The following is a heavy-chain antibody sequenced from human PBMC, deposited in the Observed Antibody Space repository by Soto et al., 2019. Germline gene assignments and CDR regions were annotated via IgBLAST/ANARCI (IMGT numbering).Heavy chain of an antibody. J-gene: IGHJ6*02. Sequence: GGSLRLSCAASEFTFSSYWMHWVRQAPGKGLVWVSRINSDGSITNYADSVKGRFTISRDNAKNTLYLQMNSLRASDTATYYCARLGFNYDFLSGYYNVHHYYGIDVWGQGTTVTVSS. CDR1: EFTFSSYW. CDR3: ARLGFNYDFLSGYYNVHHYYGIDV. CDR2: INSDGSIT. V-gene: IGHV3-74*01. D-gene: IGHD3-3*01.